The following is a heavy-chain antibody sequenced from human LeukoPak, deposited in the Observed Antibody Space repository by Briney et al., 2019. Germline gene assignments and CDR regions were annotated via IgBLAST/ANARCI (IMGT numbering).Heavy chain of an antibody. J-gene: IGHJ3*02. CDR3: ARGKRWELHAFDI. Sequence: PSETLSLTCTVSGGSISSYYWSWIRQPPGKGLEGIGYIYYSGSTNYNPSLKSRVTISVDTSKNQFSLKLSSVTAADTAVYYCARGKRWELHAFDIWGQGTMVTVSS. CDR2: IYYSGST. D-gene: IGHD1-26*01. CDR1: GGSISSYY. V-gene: IGHV4-59*01.